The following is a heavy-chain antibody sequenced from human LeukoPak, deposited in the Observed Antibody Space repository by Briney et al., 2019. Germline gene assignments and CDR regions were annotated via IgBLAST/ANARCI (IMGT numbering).Heavy chain of an antibody. D-gene: IGHD4-23*01. Sequence: SETLSLTCTVSGGSISNYYWSWIRQPPGKGLDWIGYFHYSGSTNYNPSLKSRVTISVDTSKNQFSLKLSSVTAADTAVYYCARSTVVTSYYYYGMDVWGQGTTVTVSS. V-gene: IGHV4-59*01. J-gene: IGHJ6*02. CDR3: ARSTVVTSYYYYGMDV. CDR1: GGSISNYY. CDR2: FHYSGST.